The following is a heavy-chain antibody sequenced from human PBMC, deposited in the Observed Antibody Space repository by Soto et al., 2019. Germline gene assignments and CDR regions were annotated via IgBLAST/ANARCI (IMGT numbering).Heavy chain of an antibody. V-gene: IGHV4-4*07. J-gene: IGHJ6*02. CDR2: VYSTGGT. Sequence: QVQLHESGPGLVKPSETLSLTCNVSGDSIGRFYWSWIRQSAEKGLEWIGCVYSTGGTAYNPALKGRVTISLDRSNNHVSLEMNSVTAADTAVYFCARDLSGTGLDIWGRGTRVTVSS. CDR1: GDSIGRFY. CDR3: ARDLSGTGLDI. D-gene: IGHD1-26*01.